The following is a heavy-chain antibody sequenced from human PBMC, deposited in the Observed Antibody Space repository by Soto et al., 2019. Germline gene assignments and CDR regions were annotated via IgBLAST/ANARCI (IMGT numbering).Heavy chain of an antibody. CDR1: GDSVRNQY. V-gene: IGHV4-4*09. CDR2: IYRSGST. CDR3: ARTLDYGHMDV. Sequence: NPSETLSLTCTVSGDSVRNQYWSWIRRPPGRGLEWIGNIYRSGSTKYNPSLKSRLTISVDTSKNQFSLKLSSVTAADTAVYYCARTLDYGHMDVWGKGTTVTVSS. D-gene: IGHD3-16*01. J-gene: IGHJ6*03.